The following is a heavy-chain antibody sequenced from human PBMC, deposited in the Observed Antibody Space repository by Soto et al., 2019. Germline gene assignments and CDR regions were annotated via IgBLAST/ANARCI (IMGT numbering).Heavy chain of an antibody. Sequence: ASVKVSCKASGYTFTGHYMHWVRQAPGQGLEWMGWINPNSGGTNYAQKFQGWVTMTRDTSISTAYMELSRLRSDDTAVYYCARSAMVTPYYYYYGMDVWGQGTTVTVSS. D-gene: IGHD5-18*01. CDR3: ARSAMVTPYYYYYGMDV. V-gene: IGHV1-2*04. CDR1: GYTFTGHY. CDR2: INPNSGGT. J-gene: IGHJ6*02.